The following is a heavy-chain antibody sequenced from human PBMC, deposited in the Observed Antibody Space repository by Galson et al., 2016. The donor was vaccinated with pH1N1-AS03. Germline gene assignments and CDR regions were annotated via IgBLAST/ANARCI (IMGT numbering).Heavy chain of an antibody. CDR3: AREGFRRRFLLPGAFYV. CDR2: ISTHNGDT. CDR1: GYTFTAYG. V-gene: IGHV1-18*01. D-gene: IGHD3-22*01. J-gene: IGHJ3*01. Sequence: SVKVSCKVSGYTFTAYGVSWVRQAPGQGLQWMGWISTHNGDTNYAQNFHGRVTLTTDTSTSTVYLELRSLQSDDTAVYYCAREGFRRRFLLPGAFYVWGQGTMLTVSS.